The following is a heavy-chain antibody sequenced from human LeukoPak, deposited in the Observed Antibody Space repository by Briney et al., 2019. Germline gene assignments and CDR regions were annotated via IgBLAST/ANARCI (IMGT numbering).Heavy chain of an antibody. Sequence: GGSLRLSCAASGXTFSRIAVSWVRQAPDKGLESVSTISGSGGGTYYADSVKGRFTISRDDSKNTLYLKMNSLRADDTAVYYCAKDLGRYRNNFFDYWGQGNLVTVSS. CDR3: AKDLGRYRNNFFDY. CDR2: ISGSGGGT. CDR1: GXTFSRIA. J-gene: IGHJ4*02. V-gene: IGHV3-23*01. D-gene: IGHD1-26*01.